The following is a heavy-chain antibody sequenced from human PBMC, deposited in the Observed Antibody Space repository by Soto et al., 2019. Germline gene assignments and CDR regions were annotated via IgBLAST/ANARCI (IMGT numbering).Heavy chain of an antibody. V-gene: IGHV4-38-2*01. CDR1: GYSISSGYY. D-gene: IGHD6-13*01. Sequence: PSETLSLTCAVSGYSISSGYYWGWIRQPPGKGLEWIGSIYHSGSTYYNPSLKSRVTISVDTSKNQFSLKLSSVTAADTAVYYCAAAHAGRSRDWFDPWGQGTLVTVSS. CDR2: IYHSGST. J-gene: IGHJ5*02. CDR3: AAAHAGRSRDWFDP.